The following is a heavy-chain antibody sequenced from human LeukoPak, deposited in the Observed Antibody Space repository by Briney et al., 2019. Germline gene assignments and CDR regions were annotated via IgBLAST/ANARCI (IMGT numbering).Heavy chain of an antibody. CDR3: ARASSSGYRGADF. V-gene: IGHV3-7*01. J-gene: IGHJ4*02. Sequence: PGGSLRLSCAASGFTFSSYWMSWVRQAPGKGLEWVANIKQDGSEKYYVDSVKGRFTISRDNAKNSRYLQMNSLRAEDTAVYYCARASSSGYRGADFWGQGTLVAVSS. D-gene: IGHD3-22*01. CDR2: IKQDGSEK. CDR1: GFTFSSYW.